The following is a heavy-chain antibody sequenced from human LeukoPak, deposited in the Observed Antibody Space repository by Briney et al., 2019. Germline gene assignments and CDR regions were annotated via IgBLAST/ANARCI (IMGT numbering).Heavy chain of an antibody. Sequence: QSGGSLRLSCAASGFTFSSYGMHWVRQAPGKGLEWVAVIRYDGSNKYYADSVKGRFTISRDNSKNTLYLQMNSLRAEDTAVYYCARDHARRRFGELTTTPLYYFDYWGQGTLVTVSS. CDR2: IRYDGSNK. J-gene: IGHJ4*02. V-gene: IGHV3-33*08. CDR1: GFTFSSYG. CDR3: ARDHARRRFGELTTTPLYYFDY. D-gene: IGHD3-10*01.